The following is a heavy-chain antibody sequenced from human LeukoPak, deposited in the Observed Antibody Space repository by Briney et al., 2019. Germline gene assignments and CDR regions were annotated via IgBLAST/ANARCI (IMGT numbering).Heavy chain of an antibody. D-gene: IGHD1-26*01. Sequence: PSETLSLTCSGSGVSISTYYWIWIRQPPAKGLEWMGFFSYSGSSKYNRSLKSRVTMSVDTSKNQFSLKLNSVTAADTAVYYCARMYSGTSYYFDYWGQGTLVTVSS. V-gene: IGHV4-59*01. CDR3: ARMYSGTSYYFDY. CDR1: GVSISTYY. J-gene: IGHJ4*02. CDR2: FSYSGSS.